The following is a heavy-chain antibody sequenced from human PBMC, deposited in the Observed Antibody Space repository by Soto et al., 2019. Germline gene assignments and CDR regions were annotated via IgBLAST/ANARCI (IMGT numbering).Heavy chain of an antibody. J-gene: IGHJ3*02. CDR3: ASLYDFWSGYYPPGAFDI. D-gene: IGHD3-3*01. CDR1: GGSVSSYY. Sequence: PSESLSLSCAASGGSVSSYYWSWIRKPPGKGLEWIGYIYYSGSTNYNPSLKSRVTISVDTSKNQFSLKLSSVTAADTAVYYCASLYDFWSGYYPPGAFDILGQGTMVTVSS. CDR2: IYYSGST. V-gene: IGHV4-59*02.